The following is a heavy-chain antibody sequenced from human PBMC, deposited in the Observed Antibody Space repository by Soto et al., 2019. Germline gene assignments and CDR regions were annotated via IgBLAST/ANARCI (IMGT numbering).Heavy chain of an antibody. Sequence: SETLSLTCTVSGGSISSISHSWGWLRQSPGQGLEWIGNNYCNDNTYNNPSLKSQDTIAEDTYNSHYSLKPRYVTVADTAVYSYARLVTGTQYYFHFWGQGSLVTVSS. J-gene: IGHJ4*02. D-gene: IGHD1-1*01. V-gene: IGHV4-39*02. CDR3: ARLVTGTQYYFHF. CDR2: NYCNDNT. CDR1: GGSISSISHS.